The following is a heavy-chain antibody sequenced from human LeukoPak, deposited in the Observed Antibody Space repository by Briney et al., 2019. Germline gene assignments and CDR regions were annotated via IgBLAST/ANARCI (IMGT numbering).Heavy chain of an antibody. CDR3: ARDRPPYNWFDP. J-gene: IGHJ5*02. V-gene: IGHV3-53*01. CDR1: GFTVSSNY. Sequence: GGSLRLSCAASGFTVSSNYMSWVRQAPGKGLEWVSVIYSGGSTYYADSVKGRFTISRDNAKNSLYLQMDSLRAEDTAVYYCARDRPPYNWFDPWGQGTLVTVSS. CDR2: IYSGGST.